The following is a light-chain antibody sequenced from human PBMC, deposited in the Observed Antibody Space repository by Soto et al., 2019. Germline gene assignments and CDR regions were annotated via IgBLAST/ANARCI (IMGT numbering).Light chain of an antibody. J-gene: IGKJ2*03. CDR2: DAS. Sequence: DIQMTQSPSTLSASVGDRVIITCRASQRISAWVAWYQQKPGKAPKLLMNDASSLESGVPSRFSGSGSGTEFTLTISSLQPDDLGTYYCQQYNSYYSFGQGTKLEIK. V-gene: IGKV1-5*01. CDR3: QQYNSYYS. CDR1: QRISAW.